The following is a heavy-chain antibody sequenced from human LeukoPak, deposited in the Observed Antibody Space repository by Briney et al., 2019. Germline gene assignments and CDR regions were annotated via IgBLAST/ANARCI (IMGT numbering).Heavy chain of an antibody. CDR3: ATSEGGGFFDY. J-gene: IGHJ4*02. V-gene: IGHV4-38-2*01. D-gene: IGHD4-23*01. CDR2: MHHTGST. Sequence: PGGTLRLSCAASGFSLSSYGMTWVRQPPGKGLEWIAIMHHTGSTHYNPSLQSRVTISIDTSKNHFSLKLRSVSAADTAIYYCATSEGGGFFDYWGQGTPVTVSS. CDR1: GFSLSSYG.